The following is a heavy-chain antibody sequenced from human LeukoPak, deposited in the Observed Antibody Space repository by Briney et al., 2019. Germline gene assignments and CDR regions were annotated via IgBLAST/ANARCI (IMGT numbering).Heavy chain of an antibody. CDR3: ARRVRDGYHRGFFDY. CDR1: GGSFSGYY. J-gene: IGHJ4*02. CDR2: INHSGST. V-gene: IGHV4-34*01. D-gene: IGHD5-24*01. Sequence: SETLSLTCAVYGGSFSGYYWSWIRQPPGKGLEWIGEINHSGSTNYNPSLKSRVTISVDTSKNQFSLKLSSVTAADTAVYYCARRVRDGYHRGFFDYWGQGTLVTVSS.